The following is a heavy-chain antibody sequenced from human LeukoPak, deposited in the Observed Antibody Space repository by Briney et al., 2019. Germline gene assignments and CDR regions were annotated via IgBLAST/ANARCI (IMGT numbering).Heavy chain of an antibody. J-gene: IGHJ6*03. V-gene: IGHV4-39*07. CDR1: GGSISSSSYY. Sequence: SETLSLTCTVSGGSISSSSYYWGWIRQPPGKGLEWIGSIYYSGSTYYNPSLKSRVTISVDTSKNQFSLKLSSVTAADTAVYYCASSGRNGDTYYYYYYYMDVWGKGTTVTVSS. CDR2: IYYSGST. D-gene: IGHD4-17*01. CDR3: ASSGRNGDTYYYYYYYMDV.